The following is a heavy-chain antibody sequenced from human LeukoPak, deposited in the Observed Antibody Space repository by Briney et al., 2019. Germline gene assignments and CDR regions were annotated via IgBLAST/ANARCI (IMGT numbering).Heavy chain of an antibody. V-gene: IGHV4-30-4*07. CDR2: IYYSGST. J-gene: IGHJ2*01. D-gene: IGHD2-2*01. CDR3: ARGEYLGFDL. Sequence: PSETLSLTCAVSGGSISSGGYSWSWIRQPPGKGLEWIGYIYYSGSTYYNPSLKSRVTISVDTSKNQFSLKLSSVTAADTAVYYCARGEYLGFDLWGRGTLVTVSS. CDR1: GGSISSGGYS.